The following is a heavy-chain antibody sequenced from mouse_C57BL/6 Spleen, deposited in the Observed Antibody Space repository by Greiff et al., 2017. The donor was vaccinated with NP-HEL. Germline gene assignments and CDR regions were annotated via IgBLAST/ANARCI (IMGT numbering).Heavy chain of an antibody. CDR2: ISNGGGST. D-gene: IGHD1-1*01. CDR1: GFTFSDYY. J-gene: IGHJ4*01. CDR3: ARQGYYGSSNYYDMEY. V-gene: IGHV5-12*01. Sequence: EVKLVESGGGLVQPGGSLKLSCAASGFTFSDYYMYWVRQTPEKRLEWVAYISNGGGSTYYPDTVKGRFTISRDNAKNTLYLQMSRLKSEDTAMYYCARQGYYGSSNYYDMEYWGQGTSVTVSS.